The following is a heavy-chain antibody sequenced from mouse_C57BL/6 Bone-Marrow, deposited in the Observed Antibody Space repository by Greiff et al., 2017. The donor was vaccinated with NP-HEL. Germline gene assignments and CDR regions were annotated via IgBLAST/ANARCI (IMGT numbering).Heavy chain of an antibody. CDR2: IDPETGGT. J-gene: IGHJ1*03. V-gene: IGHV1-15*01. CDR3: TRFSTTVVATRYFDV. Sequence: QVQLQQSGAELVRPGASVTLSCKASGYTFTDYEMHWVKQTPVHGLEWIGAIDPETGGTAYNQKFKGKAILTADKSSSTAYMERRSLTSEDSAVYYCTRFSTTVVATRYFDVWGTGTTVTVSS. CDR1: GYTFTDYE. D-gene: IGHD1-1*01.